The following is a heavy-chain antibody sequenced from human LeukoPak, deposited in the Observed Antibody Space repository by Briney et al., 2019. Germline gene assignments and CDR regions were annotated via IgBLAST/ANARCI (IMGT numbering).Heavy chain of an antibody. J-gene: IGHJ4*02. V-gene: IGHV3-11*01. CDR2: ISSSGSTI. CDR1: GFTFSDYY. CDR3: ARSSAKYYDILTGPFDY. Sequence: PGGSLRLSCAASGFTFSDYYMSWIRQAPGKGLEWVSYISSSGSTIYYADSVKGRFTISRDNAKNSLYLQMNSLRAEDTAVYYCARSSAKYYDILTGPFDYWGQGTLVTVSS. D-gene: IGHD3-9*01.